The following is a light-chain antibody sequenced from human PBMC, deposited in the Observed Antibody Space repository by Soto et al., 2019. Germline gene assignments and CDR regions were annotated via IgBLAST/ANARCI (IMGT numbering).Light chain of an antibody. CDR1: QSVSSSY. V-gene: IGKV3-20*01. CDR2: GAS. J-gene: IGKJ3*01. CDR3: QQYGSSPGIT. Sequence: EIVLTQSPGTLSLSQGERATLSCRASQSVSSSYLAWYQQKPGQAPRLLIYGASSRATGIPDRFSGSGSGIDFTLTISSLDPEDFAVYYCQQYGSSPGITFGPGTKVDIK.